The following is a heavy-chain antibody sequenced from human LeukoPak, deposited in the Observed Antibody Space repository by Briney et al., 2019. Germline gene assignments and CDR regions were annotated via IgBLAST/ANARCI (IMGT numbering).Heavy chain of an antibody. CDR3: ARDLDCSGGSCYSVGY. V-gene: IGHV1-2*02. CDR1: GYTFTGYY. CDR2: INPNSGGT. Sequence: ASVKVSCKASGYTFTGYYMHWVRQAPGQGLEWMGWINPNSGGTNYAQKFQGRVTMTRDTSISTAYMELSRLRSDDTAVYYCARDLDCSGGSCYSVGYWGQGTLVTGSS. J-gene: IGHJ4*02. D-gene: IGHD2-15*01.